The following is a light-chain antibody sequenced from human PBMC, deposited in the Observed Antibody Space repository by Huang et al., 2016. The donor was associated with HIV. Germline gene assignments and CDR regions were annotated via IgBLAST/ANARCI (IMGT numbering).Light chain of an antibody. V-gene: IGKV3-15*01. J-gene: IGKJ3*01. CDR2: GAS. CDR1: QSVTSN. CDR3: QRYDNWPKFT. Sequence: EIVMTQSPATLSVSPGERATLSCRASQSVTSNLAWYQQKPGQAPRLLIYGASTGATGIPARFSGSGSGTEFTLTISSLQSEDFAVYYCQRYDNWPKFTFGPGTKVDIK.